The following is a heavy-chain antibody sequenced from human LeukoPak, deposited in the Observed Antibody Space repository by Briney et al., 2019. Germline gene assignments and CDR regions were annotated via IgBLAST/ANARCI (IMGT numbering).Heavy chain of an antibody. D-gene: IGHD1-26*01. Sequence: SETRSLTCAVYGGSFSGYYWSWIRQPPGKGLEWIGEINHSGSTNYNPSLKSRVTISVDTSKNQFSLKLSSVTAADTAVYYCARHNSGSYYYMDVWGKGTTVTVSS. CDR1: GGSFSGYY. V-gene: IGHV4-34*01. CDR2: INHSGST. J-gene: IGHJ6*03. CDR3: ARHNSGSYYYMDV.